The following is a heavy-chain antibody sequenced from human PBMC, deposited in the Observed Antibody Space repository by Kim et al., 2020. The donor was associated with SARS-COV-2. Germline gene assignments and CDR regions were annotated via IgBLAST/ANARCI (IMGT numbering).Heavy chain of an antibody. CDR3: ARGRDGYPWDY. V-gene: IGHV3-64*01. Sequence: TYYANSVKGRFTISRDNSKNSLYLQMGSLRAEDMAVYYCARGRDGYPWDYWGQGTLVNVSS. J-gene: IGHJ4*02. CDR2: T. D-gene: IGHD5-12*01.